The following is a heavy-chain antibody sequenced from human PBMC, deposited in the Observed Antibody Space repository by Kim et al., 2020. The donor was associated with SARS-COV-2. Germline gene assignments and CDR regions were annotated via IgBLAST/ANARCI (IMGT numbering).Heavy chain of an antibody. J-gene: IGHJ4*02. V-gene: IGHV3-48*02. CDR1: GFTFSSYD. CDR3: ARAWALDS. Sequence: GGSLRLSCAASGFTFSSYDMNWVRQAPGKGLEWVSHITSGSTTTYYADSVKGRFTVSRDNAKNSLYLQMDSLIDDDTAVYYCARAWALDSWGQGTLVTVSS. CDR2: ITSGSTTT. D-gene: IGHD3-16*01.